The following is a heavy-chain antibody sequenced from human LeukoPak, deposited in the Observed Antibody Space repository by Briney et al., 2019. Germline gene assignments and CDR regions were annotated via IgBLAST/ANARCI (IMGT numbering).Heavy chain of an antibody. Sequence: ASVKVSCKASGYTFTTYGISWVRQAPGQGLEWMGWISGYNGNTNYAQKLQGRVTMTTDTSTSTAYMELRSLRSDDTAVYYCARDTVERATNDAFDIWGQGTMVTVSS. CDR3: ARDTVERATNDAFDI. D-gene: IGHD5-24*01. CDR2: ISGYNGNT. CDR1: GYTFTTYG. J-gene: IGHJ3*02. V-gene: IGHV1-18*01.